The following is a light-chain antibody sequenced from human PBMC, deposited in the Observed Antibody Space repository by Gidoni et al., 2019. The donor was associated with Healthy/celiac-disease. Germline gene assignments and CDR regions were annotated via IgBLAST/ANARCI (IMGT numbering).Light chain of an antibody. CDR2: AAS. CDR1: QSISSY. Sequence: DIQMTQSPSSLSASVRDRVTITCRASQSISSYLNWYQQKPGKAPKLLIYAASSLQSGVPLRFSGSGSGTDFTLTISSLQPEDFATYYCQQSYSTPITFGQGTRLEI. V-gene: IGKV1-39*01. J-gene: IGKJ5*01. CDR3: QQSYSTPIT.